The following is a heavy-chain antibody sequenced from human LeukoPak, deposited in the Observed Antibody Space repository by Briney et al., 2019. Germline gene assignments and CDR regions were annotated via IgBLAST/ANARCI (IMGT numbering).Heavy chain of an antibody. CDR2: IIPILGIA. D-gene: IGHD2-15*01. Sequence: SVKVSCKASGGTFSSYAIRWVRQAPGQRLEWIGRIIPILGIANYAQKFQGRVTITADKSTSTAYMELSSLRSEDTAVYYCAPYGSGGSCAAVNLGYWGQGTLVTVSS. V-gene: IGHV1-69*04. J-gene: IGHJ4*02. CDR3: APYGSGGSCAAVNLGY. CDR1: GGTFSSYA.